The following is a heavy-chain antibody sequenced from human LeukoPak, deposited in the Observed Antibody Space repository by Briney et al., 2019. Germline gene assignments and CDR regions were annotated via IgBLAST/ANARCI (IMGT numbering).Heavy chain of an antibody. CDR1: GGSISSSSYY. CDR3: ARTYYYGSGSSYFDP. V-gene: IGHV4-39*02. Sequence: SETLSLTCTVSGGSISSSSYYWGWIRQPPGKGLEWIGSIYYSGSTYYNPSLKSRVTISVDTSKNHFSLNLTSVTAADTAVYYCARTYYYGSGSSYFDPWGQGTLVTVSS. CDR2: IYYSGST. D-gene: IGHD3-10*01. J-gene: IGHJ5*02.